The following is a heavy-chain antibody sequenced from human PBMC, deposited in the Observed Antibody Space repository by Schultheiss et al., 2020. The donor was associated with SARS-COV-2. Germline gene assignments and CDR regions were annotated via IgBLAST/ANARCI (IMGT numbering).Heavy chain of an antibody. CDR1: GFTFTSYG. CDR2: ISYDGSNK. Sequence: GGSLRLSCAASGFTFTSYGMHWVRQAPGKGLEWVAFISYDGSNKYYADSVKGRFTISRDNSKNSLYLQLNGLRADDTAVYYCARDGTFGGVTALDSWGQGTLVTVSS. CDR3: ARDGTFGGVTALDS. D-gene: IGHD3-16*01. J-gene: IGHJ4*02. V-gene: IGHV3-30*03.